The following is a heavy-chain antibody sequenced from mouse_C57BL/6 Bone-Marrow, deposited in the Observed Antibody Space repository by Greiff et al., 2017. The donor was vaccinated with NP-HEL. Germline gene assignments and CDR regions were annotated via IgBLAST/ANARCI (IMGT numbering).Heavy chain of an antibody. CDR2: IYPGDGDT. CDR1: GYAFSSYW. CDR3: ARLILGDAMDY. Sequence: QVQLKQSGAELVKPGASVKISCKASGYAFSSYWMNWVKQRPGKGLEWIGQIYPGDGDTNYNGKFKGKATLTADKSSSTAYMQLSSLTSEDSAVYFCARLILGDAMDYWGQGTSVTVSS. J-gene: IGHJ4*01. V-gene: IGHV1-80*01. D-gene: IGHD1-1*01.